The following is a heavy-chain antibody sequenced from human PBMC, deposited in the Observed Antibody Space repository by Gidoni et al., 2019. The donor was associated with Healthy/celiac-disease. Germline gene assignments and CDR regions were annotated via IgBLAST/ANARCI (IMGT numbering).Heavy chain of an antibody. CDR3: ARPSSIAERGRGAFDI. CDR2: ISYDGSNK. CDR1: GFAFRSYA. D-gene: IGHD6-6*01. V-gene: IGHV3-30-3*01. Sequence: QVQLVESGGGVVQPVRSLRLSCAASGFAFRSYAMHWVRQAPGNGLEWVAVISYDGSNKYYADSVKGRFTIARDNSKNTLYLQMNSLRAEDTAVYYCARPSSIAERGRGAFDIWGQGTMVTVSS. J-gene: IGHJ3*02.